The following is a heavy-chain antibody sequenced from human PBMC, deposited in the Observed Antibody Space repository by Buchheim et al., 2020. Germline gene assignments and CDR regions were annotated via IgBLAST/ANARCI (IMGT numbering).Heavy chain of an antibody. J-gene: IGHJ4*02. CDR2: INPSGGGT. CDR1: GYSFTSYY. V-gene: IGHV1-46*01. Sequence: QVQLVQSGAEVKKPGASVKISCKASGYSFTSYYIYWVRQAPGQGLEWMGIINPSGGGTTYAQKFQGRVTMTRDTATTPVDVELRSLRSDDTAVYYCARNRLGDYWGQGT. CDR3: ARNRLGDY. D-gene: IGHD1-14*01.